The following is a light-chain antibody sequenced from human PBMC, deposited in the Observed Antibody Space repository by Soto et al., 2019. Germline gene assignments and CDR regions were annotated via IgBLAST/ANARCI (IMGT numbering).Light chain of an antibody. J-gene: IGKJ5*01. V-gene: IGKV3D-15*01. Sequence: EIVMTQAPVTLSVSPGERATLSCRANQFVSSNLAWYQQKPGQAPRLLIYGASTRATGIPARFSGSGSGTEFTLTISNLQSEDFAVYFCQQYHNWPPITFGQGTRLEIK. CDR2: GAS. CDR1: QFVSSN. CDR3: QQYHNWPPIT.